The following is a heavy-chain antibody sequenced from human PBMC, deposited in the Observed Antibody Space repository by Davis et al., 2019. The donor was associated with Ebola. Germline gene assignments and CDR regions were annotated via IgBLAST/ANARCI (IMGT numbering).Heavy chain of an antibody. V-gene: IGHV1-69*01. J-gene: IGHJ5*02. CDR2: IIPIFGTA. CDR3: ARGFGVVYNWFDP. Sequence: PGGSLRLSCAASGFTFSSYAISWVRQAPGQGLEWMGGIIPIFGTANYAQKFQGRVTITADESTSTAYMELSSLRSEDTAVYYCARGFGVVYNWFDPWGQGTLVTVSS. CDR1: GFTFSSYA. D-gene: IGHD3-3*01.